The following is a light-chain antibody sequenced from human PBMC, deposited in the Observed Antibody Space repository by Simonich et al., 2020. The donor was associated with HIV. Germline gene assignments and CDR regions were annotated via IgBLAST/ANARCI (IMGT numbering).Light chain of an antibody. V-gene: IGKV1-6*01. Sequence: AIQMTQSPSSLSASVGDRVTITCRASQGIRNDLGWYQQKPGKAPKLLIYAAASLQSGVPSRFSGSGSGTDFTLTISSLQPEDFATYYCQQYNSYVAFGQGTKVEIK. J-gene: IGKJ1*01. CDR2: AAA. CDR3: QQYNSYVA. CDR1: QGIRND.